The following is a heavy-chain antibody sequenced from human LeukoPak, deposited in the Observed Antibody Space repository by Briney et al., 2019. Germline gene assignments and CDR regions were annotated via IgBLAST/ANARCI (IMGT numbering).Heavy chain of an antibody. D-gene: IGHD3-9*01. V-gene: IGHV4-4*07. CDR2: IYTSGST. Sequence: SETLSLTCTVSLGSISSYYWSWIRQPAGKGLEWIGRIYTSGSTNYNPSLKSRVTMSVDTSKNQFSLKLSSVTAADTAVYYCARARYDILTGYSDDAFDIWGQGTMVTVSS. CDR1: LGSISSYY. J-gene: IGHJ3*02. CDR3: ARARYDILTGYSDDAFDI.